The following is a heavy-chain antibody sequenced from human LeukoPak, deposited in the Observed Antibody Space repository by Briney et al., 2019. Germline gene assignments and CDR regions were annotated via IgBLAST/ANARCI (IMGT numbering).Heavy chain of an antibody. J-gene: IGHJ4*02. Sequence: GGSLRLSCAASGFTVSSNYMSWVRQAPGKGLEWVSVIYSGGSTYYADSVKGRFTISRDNSKNTLYLQMNSLRAEDTAVYYCARDPIAVAGTRGFDYWGQGTLVTVSS. CDR1: GFTVSSNY. CDR2: IYSGGST. CDR3: ARDPIAVAGTRGFDY. V-gene: IGHV3-66*01. D-gene: IGHD6-19*01.